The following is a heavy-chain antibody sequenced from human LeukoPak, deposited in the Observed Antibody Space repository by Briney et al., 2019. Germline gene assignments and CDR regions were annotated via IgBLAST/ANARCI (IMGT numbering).Heavy chain of an antibody. V-gene: IGHV1-2*02. CDR3: ARDVDSSWYTNPSDY. J-gene: IGHJ4*02. CDR1: GYTFTAYY. CDR2: INPDSGGT. Sequence: GASVKISCKASGYTFTAYYMHWVRQAPGQGLEWMGWINPDSGGTNYAQKFQGRVTMTRDTSISTAYMELSSLRSDDTAAYYCARDVDSSWYTNPSDYWGQGTLVTVSS. D-gene: IGHD6-13*01.